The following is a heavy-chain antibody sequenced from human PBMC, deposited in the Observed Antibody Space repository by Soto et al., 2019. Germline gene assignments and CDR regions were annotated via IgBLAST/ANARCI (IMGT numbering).Heavy chain of an antibody. D-gene: IGHD6-13*01. CDR1: GYTFASYA. V-gene: IGHV1-3*01. J-gene: IGHJ4*02. CDR2: INASNGNT. Sequence: ASVKVSCKASGYTFASYARHWVRQAPGQRLEWMGWINASNGNTKYAQKFQGRVTITTDKSASTAYMELSSLRSEDTAVYYCARDPPYSSSWYLGYWGQGTLVTVSS. CDR3: ARDPPYSSSWYLGY.